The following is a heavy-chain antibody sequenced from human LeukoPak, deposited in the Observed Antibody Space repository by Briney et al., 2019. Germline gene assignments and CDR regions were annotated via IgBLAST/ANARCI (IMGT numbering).Heavy chain of an antibody. CDR2: ISYDRSNK. CDR1: GFTFSSYA. Sequence: GRSLRLSCAASGFTFSSYAMHWVRQAPGKGLEWVAVISYDRSNKYYADSVKGRFTISRDNSENTLYLQMNSLRAEDTAVYYCARGAGYFDYWGQGTLVTVSS. D-gene: IGHD6-13*01. CDR3: ARGAGYFDY. J-gene: IGHJ4*02. V-gene: IGHV3-30-3*01.